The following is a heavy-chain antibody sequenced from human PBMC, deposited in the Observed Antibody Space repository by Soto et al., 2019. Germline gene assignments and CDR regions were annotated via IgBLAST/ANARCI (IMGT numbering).Heavy chain of an antibody. Sequence: SETLSLTCAAHKGSFTDYFWTWIRQSPGRVLEWIGEIDHRGGATYNQSHRSRATISIDTSKNHFSLRLRSLTAADTAVYYCVARGMTYDFLSGPHPFDPWGHGTLVTVSS. J-gene: IGHJ5*02. CDR2: IDHRGGA. CDR3: VARGMTYDFLSGPHPFDP. CDR1: KGSFTDYF. D-gene: IGHD3-3*01. V-gene: IGHV4-34*01.